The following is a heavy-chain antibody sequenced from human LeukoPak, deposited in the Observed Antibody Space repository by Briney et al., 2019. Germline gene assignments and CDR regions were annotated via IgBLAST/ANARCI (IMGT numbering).Heavy chain of an antibody. Sequence: AGGSLRLSCAASGFTFSSYAMSWVRQAPGKGLEWVSAISGSGGSTYYADSVKGRFTIPRDNSKNTLYLQMNSLRAEDTAVYYCAKLVVPAATPLDYWGQGTLVTVSS. CDR2: ISGSGGST. CDR3: AKLVVPAATPLDY. V-gene: IGHV3-23*01. D-gene: IGHD2-2*01. CDR1: GFTFSSYA. J-gene: IGHJ4*02.